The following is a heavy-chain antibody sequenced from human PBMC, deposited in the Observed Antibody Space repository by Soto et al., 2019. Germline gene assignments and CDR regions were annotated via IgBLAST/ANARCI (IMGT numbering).Heavy chain of an antibody. D-gene: IGHD2-21*01. CDR2: IIPIFGTT. CDR1: GGGFSSYA. CDR3: ARSYGDGAYGSLDR. V-gene: IGHV1-69*13. J-gene: IGHJ5*02. Sequence: SVKVSCKASGGGFSSYAVNWVRQAPGQGLEWMGGIIPIFGTTNYAPEVQDRVTMTADESTTTAYMELRSLRSEDTAVYYCARSYGDGAYGSLDRWGKGTRVTVSS.